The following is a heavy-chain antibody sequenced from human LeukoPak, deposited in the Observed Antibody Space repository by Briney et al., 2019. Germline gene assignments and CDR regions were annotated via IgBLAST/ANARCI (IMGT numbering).Heavy chain of an antibody. J-gene: IGHJ4*02. V-gene: IGHV4-34*01. CDR3: ARGSVTAVAGKGNFDY. CDR2: INHSGST. CDR1: GGSFSGYY. D-gene: IGHD6-19*01. Sequence: SETLSLTCAVYGGSFSGYYWSWIRQPPGKGLEWIGEINHSGSTNYNPSLKSRVTISVDTSKNQFSLKLSSVTAADTAVYYCARGSVTAVAGKGNFDYWGQGTLVTVSS.